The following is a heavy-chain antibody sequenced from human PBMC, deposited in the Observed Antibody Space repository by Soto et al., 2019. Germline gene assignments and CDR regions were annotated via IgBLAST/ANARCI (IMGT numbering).Heavy chain of an antibody. J-gene: IGHJ3*02. V-gene: IGHV3-49*03. CDR1: GFTIGDYA. Sequence: PGRSRRLSRSASGFTIGDYAVSCFRKAPGKGLEWVGFIRSKAYGGTTEYAASVKGRFTISRDDYKSIGYLQMNSLKTEDTAVYYCTRYTDYEDRSGYDAFDIGGQGTMVTVSS. CDR2: IRSKAYGGTT. D-gene: IGHD3-22*01. CDR3: TRYTDYEDRSGYDAFDI.